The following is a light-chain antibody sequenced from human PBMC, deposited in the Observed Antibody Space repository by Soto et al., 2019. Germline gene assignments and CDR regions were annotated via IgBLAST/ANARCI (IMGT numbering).Light chain of an antibody. V-gene: IGKV3-20*01. CDR1: QSVSSSY. J-gene: IGKJ4*01. CDR3: QQYGSSPRVT. Sequence: EIVLTQSPGTLSLSPGDRATLSCRASQSVSSSYLAWYQQKPGQAPRLLIYGASSRATGIPDRFSGSGSGTDFTLNISRLEPDDFAVYYCQQYGSSPRVTFGGGTKVEIK. CDR2: GAS.